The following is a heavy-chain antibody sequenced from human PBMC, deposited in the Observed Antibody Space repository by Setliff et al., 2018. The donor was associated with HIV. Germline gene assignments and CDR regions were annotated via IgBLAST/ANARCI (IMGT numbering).Heavy chain of an antibody. J-gene: IGHJ6*03. Sequence: SGGSLRLSCVASGFIFSTYGMHWVRQAPGKGLEWVAFIRSDETNKYYSDSVKGRFTISRDTSKNTLFLQINSLRPEDTAVYYCARISVASRYNSDMDVWGKGTTVTVSS. CDR2: IRSDETNK. CDR3: ARISVASRYNSDMDV. D-gene: IGHD5-12*01. V-gene: IGHV3-30*02. CDR1: GFIFSTYG.